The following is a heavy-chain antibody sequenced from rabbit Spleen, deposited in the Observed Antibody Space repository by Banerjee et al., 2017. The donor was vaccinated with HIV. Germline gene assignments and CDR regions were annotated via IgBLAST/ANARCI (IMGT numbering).Heavy chain of an antibody. Sequence: QSLEESGGGLVKPGASLTLTCTASGFSFSYSDYMCWVRQPPGKGPEWIACIGAGVSYTTYYATWAKGRFTISKTSSTTVTLQMTSLTAADTATYFCARDVGTSFSTYGMDLWGPGTLVTVS. J-gene: IGHJ6*01. CDR2: IGAGVSYTT. V-gene: IGHV1S40*01. CDR1: GFSFSYSDY. D-gene: IGHD8-1*01. CDR3: ARDVGTSFSTYGMDL.